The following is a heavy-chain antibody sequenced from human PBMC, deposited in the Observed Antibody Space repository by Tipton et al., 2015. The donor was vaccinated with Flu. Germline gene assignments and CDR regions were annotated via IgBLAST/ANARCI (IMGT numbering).Heavy chain of an antibody. V-gene: IGHV3-11*04. Sequence: LSLTCSVFGDSIGSLYYWAWIRQPPGRGLEWVSYISSSGDTISYADSVRGRFTISRDNTKKSLYLQLNSLRAEDTAIYYCATLTGDDYWGQGILVTVSS. D-gene: IGHD7-27*01. J-gene: IGHJ4*02. CDR3: ATLTGDDY. CDR1: GDSIGSLYY. CDR2: ISSSGDTI.